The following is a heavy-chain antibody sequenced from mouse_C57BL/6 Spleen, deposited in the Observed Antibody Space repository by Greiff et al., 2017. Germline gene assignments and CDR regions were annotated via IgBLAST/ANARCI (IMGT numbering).Heavy chain of an antibody. CDR3: AHGSSWFAY. CDR1: GYTFTDYY. Sequence: ESGAELVRPGASVKLSCTASGYTFTDYYINWVKQRPGQGLEWIARIYPGSGNTYYNEKFKGKATLTAEKSSSTAYMQLSSLTSEDSAVYFCAHGSSWFAYWGQGTLVTVSA. V-gene: IGHV1-76*01. J-gene: IGHJ3*01. CDR2: IYPGSGNT. D-gene: IGHD1-1*01.